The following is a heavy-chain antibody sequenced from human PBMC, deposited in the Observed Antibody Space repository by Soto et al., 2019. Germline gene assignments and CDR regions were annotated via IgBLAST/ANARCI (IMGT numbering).Heavy chain of an antibody. CDR2: IIPIFGTA. Sequence: SVKVSRKASGGTFSSYAISWVRQAPGQGLEWMGGIIPIFGTANYAQKFQGRVTITADESTSTAYMELSSLRSEDTAVYYCARASHRYCSSTSCHGYGMDVWGQGTTVTVSS. CDR3: ARASHRYCSSTSCHGYGMDV. V-gene: IGHV1-69*13. J-gene: IGHJ6*02. CDR1: GGTFSSYA. D-gene: IGHD2-2*01.